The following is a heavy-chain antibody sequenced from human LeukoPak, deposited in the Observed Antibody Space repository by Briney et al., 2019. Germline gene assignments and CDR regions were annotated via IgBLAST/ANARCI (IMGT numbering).Heavy chain of an antibody. D-gene: IGHD3-22*01. J-gene: IGHJ3*02. Sequence: SETLSLTCSFSGASISTAGYYWTWIRQPPGEGLEWVGYIYYTGAIDYNPSLKSRLTISLNTSKNQFSLKLSSVTAADTAVYYCAREGSLDSSGTPDAFDIWGQGTMVTVSS. CDR1: GASISTAGYY. V-gene: IGHV4-31*03. CDR2: IYYTGAI. CDR3: AREGSLDSSGTPDAFDI.